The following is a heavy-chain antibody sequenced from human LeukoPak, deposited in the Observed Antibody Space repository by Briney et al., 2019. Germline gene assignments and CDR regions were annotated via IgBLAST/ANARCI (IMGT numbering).Heavy chain of an antibody. Sequence: ASVTVSCKVSGYTLTELSMHWVRQAPGKGLEWMGGFDPEDGETIYAQKFQGRVTMTEDTSTDTAYMELSSLRSEDTAVYYCATRAIVGYSSGWTGTFDYWGQGTLVTVSS. CDR1: GYTLTELS. D-gene: IGHD6-19*01. CDR2: FDPEDGET. J-gene: IGHJ4*02. V-gene: IGHV1-24*01. CDR3: ATRAIVGYSSGWTGTFDY.